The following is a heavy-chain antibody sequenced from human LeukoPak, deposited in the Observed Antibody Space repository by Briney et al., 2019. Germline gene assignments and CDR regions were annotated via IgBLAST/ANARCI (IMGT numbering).Heavy chain of an antibody. CDR2: ISSSGSTI. V-gene: IGHV3-48*03. D-gene: IGHD3-16*01. CDR3: ARPRPGWSSVMPYFDY. Sequence: PGGSLRLSCAASGFTFSSYEINWVRQAPGKGLEWVSYISSSGSTIKYADSVKGRFTISRDNAKNSLFLQMNSLRAEDTAVYYCARPRPGWSSVMPYFDYWGQGTLVTVSS. CDR1: GFTFSSYE. J-gene: IGHJ4*02.